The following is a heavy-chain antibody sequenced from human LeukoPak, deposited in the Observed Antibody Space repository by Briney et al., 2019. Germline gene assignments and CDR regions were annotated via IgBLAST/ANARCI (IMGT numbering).Heavy chain of an antibody. Sequence: GGSLRLSCAASGFTFSSYWMSWVRQAPGKGLEWVGRIKSKTDGGTTDYAAPVKGRFTISRDDSKNTLYLQMNSLKTEDTAVYYCTAETGIAATQGFDYWGQGTLVTVSS. CDR2: IKSKTDGGTT. CDR3: TAETGIAATQGFDY. D-gene: IGHD6-13*01. J-gene: IGHJ4*02. CDR1: GFTFSSYW. V-gene: IGHV3-15*01.